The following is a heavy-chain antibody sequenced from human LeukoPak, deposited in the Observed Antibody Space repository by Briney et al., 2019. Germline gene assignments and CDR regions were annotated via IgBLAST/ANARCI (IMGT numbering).Heavy chain of an antibody. CDR2: INSDGSST. V-gene: IGHV3-74*01. CDR1: GFTFSSYW. CDR3: ARVTPKYNWFDP. J-gene: IGHJ5*02. Sequence: HAGGSLRLSCAASGFTFSSYWMHWVRQAPGKGLVWVSRINSDGSSTSYADSVKGRFTISRDNAKNTLYLQMNSLIAEYTAVYYCARVTPKYNWFDPWGQGTLVTVSS.